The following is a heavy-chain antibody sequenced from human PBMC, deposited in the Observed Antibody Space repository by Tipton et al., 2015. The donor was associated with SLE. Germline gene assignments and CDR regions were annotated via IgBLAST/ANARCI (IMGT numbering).Heavy chain of an antibody. CDR3: ARNQLFGGRWP. V-gene: IGHV3-7*01. Sequence: SLRLSCVASGFTMSSTWMSWFRQAPGKGLEWVANVKQDGSEKYYVDSVKGRFTISRDNAKNSLYLQMNSQKAEDTAVYYCARNQLFGGRWPWGHGTLVTVSS. J-gene: IGHJ5*02. CDR1: GFTMSSTW. CDR2: VKQDGSEK. D-gene: IGHD1-26*01.